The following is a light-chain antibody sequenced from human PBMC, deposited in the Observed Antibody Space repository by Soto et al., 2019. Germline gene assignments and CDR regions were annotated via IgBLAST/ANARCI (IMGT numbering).Light chain of an antibody. J-gene: IGKJ1*01. V-gene: IGKV1-5*01. CDR1: QSLLHSNEYNY. CDR2: AAS. Sequence: MTQSPLSLPVTPGEPAYISCRSSQSLLHSNEYNYLDWYHQKPEKAPKLLIYAASSLQSGVPSRFSGSGSGTEFTLTISSLQPDDFATYYCQQYNSYSLTFGQGTKVDIK. CDR3: QQYNSYSLT.